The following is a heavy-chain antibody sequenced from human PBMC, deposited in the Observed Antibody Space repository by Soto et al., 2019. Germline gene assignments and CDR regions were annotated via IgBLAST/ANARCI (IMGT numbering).Heavy chain of an antibody. CDR3: ARSYVQNRPIDY. V-gene: IGHV1-46*01. Sequence: ASVNVSCKSSGYTLTAYYIHWVRRAPGQGREWMGIMNPGDGSTSYAQMFQDRVTMMRDTSTSTIYMELSSLRSEDTAVYYCARSYVQNRPIDYWGQGTLVTVSS. D-gene: IGHD3-10*02. CDR2: MNPGDGST. CDR1: GYTLTAYY. J-gene: IGHJ4*02.